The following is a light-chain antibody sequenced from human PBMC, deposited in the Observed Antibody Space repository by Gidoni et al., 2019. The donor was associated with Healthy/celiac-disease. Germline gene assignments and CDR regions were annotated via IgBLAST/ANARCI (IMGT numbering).Light chain of an antibody. V-gene: IGKV1-5*03. Sequence: DIQMTQSPSTLSASVGDRVTITCRASQSINNMLAWYQQKPGKAPKLLIYKASSLESGVPSRFSGSGSGTEFTLTISSLQPDDFATYYCQQYNSYSCSFGQGTKLEIK. J-gene: IGKJ2*04. CDR1: QSINNM. CDR2: KAS. CDR3: QQYNSYSCS.